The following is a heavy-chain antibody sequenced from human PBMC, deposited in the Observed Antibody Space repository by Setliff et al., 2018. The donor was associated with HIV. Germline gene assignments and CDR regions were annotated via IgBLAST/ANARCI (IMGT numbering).Heavy chain of an antibody. D-gene: IGHD3-10*01. CDR1: GYTFSSYG. J-gene: IGHJ4*02. Sequence: GASVKVSCKASGYTFSSYGISWVRQTPGQGLEWMGWISAANGKKYYAPKVHDRLSLTIDISTTTAHLQLRNLRSDDTAVYFCAREVPSNTGSYYKKYWGQGTLVTVSS. CDR2: ISAANGKK. CDR3: AREVPSNTGSYYKKY. V-gene: IGHV1-18*01.